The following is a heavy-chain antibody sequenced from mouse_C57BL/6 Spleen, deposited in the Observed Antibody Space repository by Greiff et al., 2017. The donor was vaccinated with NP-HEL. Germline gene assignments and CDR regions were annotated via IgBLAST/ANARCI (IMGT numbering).Heavy chain of an antibody. Sequence: QVQLQQPGAELVMPGASVKLSCKASGYTFTSYWMHWVKQRPGQGLEWIGEIDPSDSYTNYNQKFKGKSTLTVDKSSSTAYMQLSSLTSEDSAVYYCARGQLGFAYWGQGTLVTVSA. CDR3: ARGQLGFAY. D-gene: IGHD3-3*01. CDR1: GYTFTSYW. J-gene: IGHJ3*01. V-gene: IGHV1-69*01. CDR2: IDPSDSYT.